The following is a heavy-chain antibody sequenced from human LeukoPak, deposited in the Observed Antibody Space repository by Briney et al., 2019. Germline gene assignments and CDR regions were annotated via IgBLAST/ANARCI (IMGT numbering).Heavy chain of an antibody. CDR3: ARDGGYCTNGVCSSFDY. Sequence: SVKVSCKASGGTFSSYAISWVRQAPGQGLEWMGGIIPIFGTANYAQKFQGRVTITTDESTSTAYMELSSLRSEDTAVYYCARDGGYCTNGVCSSFDYWGQGTLVTVSS. D-gene: IGHD2-8*01. V-gene: IGHV1-69*05. CDR2: IIPIFGTA. CDR1: GGTFSSYA. J-gene: IGHJ4*02.